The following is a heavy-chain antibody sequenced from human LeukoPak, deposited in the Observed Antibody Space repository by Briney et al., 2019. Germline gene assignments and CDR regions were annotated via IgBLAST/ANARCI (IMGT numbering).Heavy chain of an antibody. CDR2: VYYTGST. V-gene: IGHV4-39*01. D-gene: IGHD3-10*01. CDR1: GGSFSSYY. J-gene: IGHJ5*02. Sequence: SETLSLTCAVYGGSFSSYYWGWIRQPPGKGLEWIGSVYYTGSTSYNPSLKSRVTISVDTSKNQFSLRLSSVTAADTALYYCARQGLTVARGIGWFDPWGQGTLVTVSS. CDR3: ARQGLTVARGIGWFDP.